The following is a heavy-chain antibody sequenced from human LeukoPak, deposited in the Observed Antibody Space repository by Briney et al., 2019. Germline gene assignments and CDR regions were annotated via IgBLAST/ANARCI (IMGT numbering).Heavy chain of an antibody. Sequence: GGSLRLSCAASGFTFSNYAMSWVRQAPGKGLGWVSGISGSGGSTYYADSVKGRFTISRDNSKSTLYLQMNSLRAEDTAVYYCAKDLRYSSSSGCLDYWGQGTLVTVSS. CDR2: ISGSGGST. CDR3: AKDLRYSSSSGCLDY. CDR1: GFTFSNYA. D-gene: IGHD6-6*01. J-gene: IGHJ4*02. V-gene: IGHV3-23*01.